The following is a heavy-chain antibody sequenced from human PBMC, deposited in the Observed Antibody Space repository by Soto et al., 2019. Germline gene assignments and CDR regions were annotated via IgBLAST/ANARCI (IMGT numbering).Heavy chain of an antibody. CDR3: ARGMRSSAYMGGGPFDY. CDR1: GFTFSRNG. V-gene: IGHV3-33*01. Sequence: GGSLRLSCAASGFTFSRNGMHWDRQAPGKGLEWVGVIWYDGSNKYYADSVKGRFTISRDNSKNTLYLQMNSLRAEDTAVYCCARGMRSSAYMGGGPFDYWGQGTLVTVSS. J-gene: IGHJ4*02. CDR2: IWYDGSNK. D-gene: IGHD1-26*01.